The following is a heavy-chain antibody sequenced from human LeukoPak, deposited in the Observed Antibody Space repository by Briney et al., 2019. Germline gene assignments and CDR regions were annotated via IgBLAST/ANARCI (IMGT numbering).Heavy chain of an antibody. CDR2: ISAYNGNT. D-gene: IGHD3-22*01. CDR1: GYTFTSYG. Sequence: ASVKVSCKASGYTFTSYGISWVRQAPGQGPEWMGWISAYNGNTNYAQKPQGRVTMTTDTSTSTAYMELRSLRSDDTAVYYCARDRDSSGCYYVINDYWGQGTLVTVSS. V-gene: IGHV1-18*01. CDR3: ARDRDSSGCYYVINDY. J-gene: IGHJ4*02.